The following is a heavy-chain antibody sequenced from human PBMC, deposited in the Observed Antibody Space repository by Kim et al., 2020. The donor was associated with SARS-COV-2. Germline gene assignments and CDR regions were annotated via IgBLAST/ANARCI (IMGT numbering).Heavy chain of an antibody. CDR1: GFTFSSYA. J-gene: IGHJ4*02. D-gene: IGHD6-13*01. Sequence: GGSLRLSCAASGFTFSSYAMSWVRQAPGKGLEWVSAISGSGGSTYYADSVKGRFTISRDNSKNTLYLQMNSLRAEDTAVYYCAKDPPPVAAAGTVLDENWRQGTLVTVSS. CDR2: ISGSGGST. CDR3: AKDPPPVAAAGTVLDEN. V-gene: IGHV3-23*01.